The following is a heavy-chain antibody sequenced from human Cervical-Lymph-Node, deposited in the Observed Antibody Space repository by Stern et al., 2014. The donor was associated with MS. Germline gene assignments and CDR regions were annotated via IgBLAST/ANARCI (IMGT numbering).Heavy chain of an antibody. Sequence: QLGQSGPEVKKPGTSVKVSCKASGFTFSRSAVQWVRQTRGQRLEWIGWIVVGSGNTNYAQKFQGRVNITRDMSTDTAYSERSSLRSDDTAVYYCATINVWGQGALVTVSS. CDR2: IVVGSGNT. CDR1: GFTFSRSA. J-gene: IGHJ4*02. V-gene: IGHV1-58*01. CDR3: ATINV.